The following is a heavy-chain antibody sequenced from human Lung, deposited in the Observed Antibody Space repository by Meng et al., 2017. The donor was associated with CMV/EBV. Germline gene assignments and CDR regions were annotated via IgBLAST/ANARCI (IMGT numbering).Heavy chain of an antibody. V-gene: IGHV1-69*05. CDR1: GGNFGTYA. J-gene: IGHJ6*02. Sequence: SVXVSXXASGGNFGTYAISWVRQAPGQGLEWMGGIIPIIGTASFAQKFQGRVTITTDESTAYMELSSLRSEDAAVYYCARTRYDSSGYDAYYYYAMDVWGQGTXVTVSS. D-gene: IGHD3-22*01. CDR2: IIPIIGTA. CDR3: ARTRYDSSGYDAYYYYAMDV.